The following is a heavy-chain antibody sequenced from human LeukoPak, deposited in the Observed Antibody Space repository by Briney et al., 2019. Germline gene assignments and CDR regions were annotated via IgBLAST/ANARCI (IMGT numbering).Heavy chain of an antibody. D-gene: IGHD1-1*01. CDR3: AKDRSSNWALDY. Sequence: PGESLRLSCAASGFTFSSSGMHWVRQTPGKGLEWVAVISYDGSDKYYADSVKGRFTISRDNSKNTLYLQMNSLRAEDTAVYYCAKDRSSNWALDYWGQGTLVTVSS. J-gene: IGHJ4*02. CDR2: ISYDGSDK. V-gene: IGHV3-30*18. CDR1: GFTFSSSG.